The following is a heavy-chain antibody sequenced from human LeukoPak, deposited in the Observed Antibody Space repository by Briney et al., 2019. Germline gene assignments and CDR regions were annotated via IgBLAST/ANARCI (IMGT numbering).Heavy chain of an antibody. CDR2: IIPIFGTA. CDR3: ARVSSYDFWSGYYAYYYYMDV. D-gene: IGHD3-3*01. CDR1: GGTVSRYP. J-gene: IGHJ6*03. Sequence: SVKVSCKASGGTVSRYPISWVRQAPGQGLEWMGGIIPIFGTANYAQKFQGRVTITADESTSTAYMELSSLRSEDTAVYYCARVSSYDFWSGYYAYYYYMDVWGKGTTVTVSS. V-gene: IGHV1-69*13.